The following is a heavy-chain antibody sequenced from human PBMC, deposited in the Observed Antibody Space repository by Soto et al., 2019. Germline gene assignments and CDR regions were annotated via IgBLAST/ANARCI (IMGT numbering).Heavy chain of an antibody. J-gene: IGHJ6*02. CDR1: GASISSGGYY. V-gene: IGHV4-31*03. Sequence: QVQLQESGPGLVKPSQTLSLTCTVSGASISSGGYYWSWIRQHPGKGLEWIGYIYYSGSTCYNPSLKSRVTXXXXXXXXXXXXXXXXXXXXXXXXXXXXXXXXXXXXXXYYGMDVWGQGTTVTVSS. CDR2: IYYSGST. CDR3: XXXXXXXXXXXXYYGMDV.